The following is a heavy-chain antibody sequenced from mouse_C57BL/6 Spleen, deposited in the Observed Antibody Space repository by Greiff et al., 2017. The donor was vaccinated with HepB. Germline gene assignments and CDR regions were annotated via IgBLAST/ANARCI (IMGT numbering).Heavy chain of an antibody. D-gene: IGHD2-2*01. Sequence: EVQLVESGGGLVQPGGSLSLSCAASGFTFTDYYMSWVRQPPGKALEWLGFIRNKANGYTTEYSASVKGRFTISRDNSQSILYLQMNALRAEDSATYYCARDGYDVEAMDYWGQGTSVTVSS. CDR2: IRNKANGYTT. CDR1: GFTFTDYY. V-gene: IGHV7-3*01. J-gene: IGHJ4*01. CDR3: ARDGYDVEAMDY.